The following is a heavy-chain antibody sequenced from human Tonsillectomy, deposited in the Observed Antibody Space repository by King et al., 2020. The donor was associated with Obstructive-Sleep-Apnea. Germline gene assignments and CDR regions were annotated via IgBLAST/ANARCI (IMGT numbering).Heavy chain of an antibody. CDR1: GVSISSSNW. CDR2: IYHSGST. V-gene: IGHV4-4*02. CDR3: AREGPTVTTSLDY. J-gene: IGHJ4*02. Sequence: QLQESGPGLVKPSGTLSLTCAVSGVSISSSNWWSWVRQPPGKGLEWIGEIYHSGSTNYNLSLKSRVTISLDKSMNQFSHKLSSVTAAETAVYYCAREGPTVTTSLDYWGQGIVVTVSS. D-gene: IGHD4-17*01.